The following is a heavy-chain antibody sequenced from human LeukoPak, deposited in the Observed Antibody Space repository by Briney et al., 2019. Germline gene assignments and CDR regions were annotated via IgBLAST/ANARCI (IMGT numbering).Heavy chain of an antibody. V-gene: IGHV3-21*01. CDR2: ISSSSSYI. Sequence: PWGSLRLSCAASGFTFSSYSMNWVRQAPGKGLEWVSSISSSSSYIYYADSVKGRFTISRDNAKNSLYLQMNSLRAEDTAVYYCARADVDIVATIYWFDPWGQGTLVTVSS. J-gene: IGHJ5*02. CDR1: GFTFSSYS. CDR3: ARADVDIVATIYWFDP. D-gene: IGHD5-12*01.